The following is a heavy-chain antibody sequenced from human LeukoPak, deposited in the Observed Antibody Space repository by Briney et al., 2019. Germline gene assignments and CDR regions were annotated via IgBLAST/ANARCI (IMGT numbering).Heavy chain of an antibody. CDR3: AKNGNDHHRGRYFQH. D-gene: IGHD6-19*01. V-gene: IGHV3-23*01. Sequence: GGSLRLSCAASGFTFSSYVMTWVRRAPGKGLEWVSTISGNGESTYFGDSVKGRFSISRDPSKNTLHLQMNSLRVEDTAAYFCAKNGNDHHRGRYFQHWGQGTLVTVSS. J-gene: IGHJ1*01. CDR1: GFTFSSYV. CDR2: ISGNGEST.